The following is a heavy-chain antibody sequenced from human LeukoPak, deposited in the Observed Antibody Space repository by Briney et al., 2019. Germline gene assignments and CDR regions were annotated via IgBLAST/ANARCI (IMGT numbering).Heavy chain of an antibody. J-gene: IGHJ4*02. V-gene: IGHV5-51*01. Sequence: GESLKISCKGSGYSFTNYWIGCVRQMPGKGLEWMGIIYPGDSDSSYSPSFRGQVTISADKSISTAYLQWSSLKASDTAMYYCASLARRVYVEYYFDYWGQGTLVTVSS. CDR1: GYSFTNYW. D-gene: IGHD2-8*01. CDR2: IYPGDSDS. CDR3: ASLARRVYVEYYFDY.